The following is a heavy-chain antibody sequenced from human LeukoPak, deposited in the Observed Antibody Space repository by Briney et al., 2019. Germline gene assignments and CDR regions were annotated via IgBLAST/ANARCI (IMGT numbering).Heavy chain of an antibody. CDR3: ARRQQTGGDNGLHNWFDP. Sequence: SETLSLTCTVSDGSSSSSSWNWIRQRPDKGLEWIGYIYYSGSTKYNPSLESRVTISVDTSKNQISLKLRSVTAADTAIYYCARRQQTGGDNGLHNWFDPWGQGTLVTVSS. CDR1: DGSSSSSS. J-gene: IGHJ5*02. CDR2: IYYSGST. V-gene: IGHV4-59*08. D-gene: IGHD2-21*01.